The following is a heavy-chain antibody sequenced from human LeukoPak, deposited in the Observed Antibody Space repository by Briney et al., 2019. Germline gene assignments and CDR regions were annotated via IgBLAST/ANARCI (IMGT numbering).Heavy chain of an antibody. Sequence: SETLSLTCGVSGGSISGSCCSWIRQSAGKGLEWLGRICFSGSTNYNPSLKNRVTMSVDTSKNQFSLRLTSVSAADTAVYYCARDVLEWDSYSYYMDVWGAGSTVTVSS. J-gene: IGHJ6*03. D-gene: IGHD3-3*01. CDR1: GGSISGSC. V-gene: IGHV4-4*07. CDR3: ARDVLEWDSYSYYMDV. CDR2: ICFSGST.